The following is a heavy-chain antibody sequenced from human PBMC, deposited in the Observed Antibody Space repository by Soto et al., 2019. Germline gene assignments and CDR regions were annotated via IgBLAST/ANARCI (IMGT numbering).Heavy chain of an antibody. J-gene: IGHJ5*02. Sequence: QVQLQQWGAGLLKPSETLSLTCAVYGGSFSGYYWSWIRQPPGKGLEWIGEINHSGSTNYNPSLQSRVTKPVDTAKNHSSLEVSDLSAADTAVYYCARGECCSTTCYPDFTDGGDPWGQGTLVTVSS. V-gene: IGHV4-34*01. D-gene: IGHD2-2*01. CDR2: INHSGST. CDR1: GGSFSGYY. CDR3: ARGECCSTTCYPDFTDGGDP.